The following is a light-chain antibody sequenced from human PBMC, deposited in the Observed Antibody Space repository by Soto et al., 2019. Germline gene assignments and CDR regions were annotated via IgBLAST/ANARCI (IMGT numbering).Light chain of an antibody. CDR2: GAS. CDR1: QSVNSNF. J-gene: IGKJ4*01. CDR3: QQFGSSPLT. V-gene: IGKV3-20*01. Sequence: EIVLTQSPGTLSLSPGERATLSCRASQSVNSNFLAWYQQKRGQAPRLLIYGASSRAAGIPDRFSGSGSGPDFTLTISRLEPEDFATYYCQQFGSSPLTFGGGTKVEIK.